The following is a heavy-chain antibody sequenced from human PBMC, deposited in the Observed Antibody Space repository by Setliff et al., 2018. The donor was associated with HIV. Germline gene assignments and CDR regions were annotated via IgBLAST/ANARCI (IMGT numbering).Heavy chain of an antibody. J-gene: IGHJ4*02. Sequence: GGSLRLSCEISGFTFSNYGMHWVRQAPGKGLEWVAFIRYDGSDKYYVDSVKGRFTVSRDNSKNTLYLQMNSLRPEDTALYYCAKGGYGGAYYVAGYWGQGTKVTVSS. CDR2: IRYDGSDK. CDR3: AKGGYGGAYYVAGY. CDR1: GFTFSNYG. V-gene: IGHV3-30*02. D-gene: IGHD5-18*01.